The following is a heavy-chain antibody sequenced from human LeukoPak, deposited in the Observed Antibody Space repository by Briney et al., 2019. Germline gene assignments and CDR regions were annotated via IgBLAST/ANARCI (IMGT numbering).Heavy chain of an antibody. CDR1: GFTFNNYA. CDR2: ITGSGVST. Sequence: PGGSLRLSCAASGFTFNNYAMTWVRQAPGKGLEWVSAITGSGVSTYYADSVKGRFTISRDNSKNTLYLQMTSLRAEDTAVYYCATGSSSVWPYYLDFWGQGTLVTVSS. D-gene: IGHD6-19*01. V-gene: IGHV3-23*01. CDR3: ATGSSSVWPYYLDF. J-gene: IGHJ4*02.